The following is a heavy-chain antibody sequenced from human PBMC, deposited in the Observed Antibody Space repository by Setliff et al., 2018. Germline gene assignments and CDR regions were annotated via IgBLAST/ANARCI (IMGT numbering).Heavy chain of an antibody. J-gene: IGHJ3*01. CDR2: INHSGST. CDR3: ASPRLSYYDNGAFPSDAFDL. Sequence: SETLSLTCAVYGGSFSTYYWNWIRQPPGKGLEWIGEINHSGSTNYNPSLKSRVIISVDTSKNQFSLKLRSVTAADTAVYYCASPRLSYYDNGAFPSDAFDLWGQGTMVTVSS. CDR1: GGSFSTYY. V-gene: IGHV4-34*01. D-gene: IGHD3-22*01.